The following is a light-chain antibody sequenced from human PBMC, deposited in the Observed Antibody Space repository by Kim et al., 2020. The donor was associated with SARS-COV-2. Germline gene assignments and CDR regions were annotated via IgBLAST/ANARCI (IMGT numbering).Light chain of an antibody. Sequence: SYELTQPPSVSVSPGQTATITCSGDGLGDKYVCWFQQKPGQSHVMVIYQDSQRPSGIPERFSGSNSGNTATLTIRGTQAIDEADYYCQAWDSNTGVFGSG. CDR3: QAWDSNTGV. J-gene: IGLJ1*01. V-gene: IGLV3-1*01. CDR2: QDS. CDR1: GLGDKY.